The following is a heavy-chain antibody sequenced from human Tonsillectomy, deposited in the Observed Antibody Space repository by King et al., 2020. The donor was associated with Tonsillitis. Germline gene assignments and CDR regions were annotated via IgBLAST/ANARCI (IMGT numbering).Heavy chain of an antibody. CDR3: ARVVSGGGDYDY. Sequence: QLQESGPGLVKPSQTLSLTCTVSGCSISIGAYYWTWIRQHPGKGLEWIGYVLNSGSTDYNPSLTGRVTISMDTSKNHFSLDLRSVTAADTAVYYCARVVSGGGDYDYWGQGTLVTVSS. CDR2: VLNSGST. CDR1: GCSISIGAYY. V-gene: IGHV4-31*03. D-gene: IGHD2-15*01. J-gene: IGHJ4*02.